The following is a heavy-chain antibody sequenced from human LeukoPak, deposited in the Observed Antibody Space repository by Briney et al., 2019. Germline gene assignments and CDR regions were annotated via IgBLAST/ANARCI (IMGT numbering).Heavy chain of an antibody. D-gene: IGHD2-2*01. J-gene: IGHJ6*03. V-gene: IGHV3-23*01. Sequence: SGGSLRLSCAASGFTSSSYAMSWVRQAPGKGLEWVSAISGSGGSTYYADSVKGRFTISRDNSKNTLYLQMNSLRAEDTAVYYCARGRVTVKGSTSCLGYMDVWGKGTTVTVSS. CDR3: ARGRVTVKGSTSCLGYMDV. CDR1: GFTSSSYA. CDR2: ISGSGGST.